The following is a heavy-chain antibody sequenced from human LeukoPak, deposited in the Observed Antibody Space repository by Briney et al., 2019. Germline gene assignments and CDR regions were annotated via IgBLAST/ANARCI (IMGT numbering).Heavy chain of an antibody. CDR1: GYSFTSYW. CDR2: IYPGDSDT. J-gene: IGHJ4*02. D-gene: IGHD2-2*01. V-gene: IGHV5-51*01. CDR3: ARPPGDIVVVPAAPDY. Sequence: GESLKISCKGSGYSFTSYWIGWVRQMPGKGLEWMGIIYPGDSDTRYSPSFQGQVTISADKSISTAYLQWSSLKASDTAMYYCARPPGDIVVVPAAPDYWGQETLVTVSS.